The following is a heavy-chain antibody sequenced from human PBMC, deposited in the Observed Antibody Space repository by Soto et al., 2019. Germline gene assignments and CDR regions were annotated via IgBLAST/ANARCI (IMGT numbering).Heavy chain of an antibody. CDR2: IYYSGRT. D-gene: IGHD2-15*01. Sequence: SETLSLTCSVSGGSVSTDSYYWSWIRQPPGKGLEWIAYIYYSGRTNYNPSLKSRVTISLDTPKNQFSLKLSSVTAADTAVYYCARDNQVAFDYWGQGTLVTVSS. CDR3: ARDNQVAFDY. V-gene: IGHV4-61*01. J-gene: IGHJ4*02. CDR1: GGSVSTDSYY.